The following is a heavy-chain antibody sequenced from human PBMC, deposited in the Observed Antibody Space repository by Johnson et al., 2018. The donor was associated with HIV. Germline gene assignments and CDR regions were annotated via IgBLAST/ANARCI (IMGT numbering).Heavy chain of an antibody. CDR2: ISTSGGTL. J-gene: IGHJ3*02. CDR1: GFIFNDYY. CDR3: AKDKMYSDSSGSKEGGVAFDI. V-gene: IGHV3-11*04. D-gene: IGHD3-22*01. Sequence: QMMLVDSGGGLVKAGGSLRLSCAASGFIFNDYYMSWIRQAPGKGLELLSYISTSGGTLYYADSVKDRFTIFRDNAKSSLYLQMNSLRVEDTAIYYCAKDKMYSDSSGSKEGGVAFDIWGQGTMVTVSS.